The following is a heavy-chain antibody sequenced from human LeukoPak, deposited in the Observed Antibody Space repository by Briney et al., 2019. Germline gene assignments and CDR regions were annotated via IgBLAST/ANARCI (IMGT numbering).Heavy chain of an antibody. D-gene: IGHD2-15*01. J-gene: IGHJ4*02. Sequence: GSLTLLCAASVFTFDDYGMLGLRQAPGKGREWVSGINWNGGSTGYADSVKGRFTIPRDNAKNSLYLQMNSLRAEDTALYYCARGGMVVAATYSFDYWGQGTLVTVSS. CDR2: INWNGGST. V-gene: IGHV3-20*04. CDR1: VFTFDDYG. CDR3: ARGGMVVAATYSFDY.